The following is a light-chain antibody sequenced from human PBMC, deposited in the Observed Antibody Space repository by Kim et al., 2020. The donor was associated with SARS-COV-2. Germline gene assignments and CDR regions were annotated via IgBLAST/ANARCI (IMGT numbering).Light chain of an antibody. Sequence: PGKTASVSCGGNGIGSKSVAWYQQRSGQAPVLVIYYDSDRPSGIPERFSGSNSGNTATLTISRVEAGDEADYYCQVWDSSSDHRVVFGGGTQLTVL. J-gene: IGLJ2*01. V-gene: IGLV3-21*04. CDR2: YDS. CDR3: QVWDSSSDHRVV. CDR1: GIGSKS.